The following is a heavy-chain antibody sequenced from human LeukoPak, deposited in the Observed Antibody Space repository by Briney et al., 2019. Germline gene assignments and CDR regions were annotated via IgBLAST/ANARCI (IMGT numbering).Heavy chain of an antibody. Sequence: SETLSLTCTVSGGSISSYYWSWIRQPPGKGLEWIGYTYYSGSTNYNPSLKSRVTISVDTSKNQFSLKLSSVTAADTAVYYCARELGEGDIVVVPAPGAFDIWGQGTMVTVSS. V-gene: IGHV4-59*01. J-gene: IGHJ3*02. CDR1: GGSISSYY. D-gene: IGHD2-2*01. CDR3: ARELGEGDIVVVPAPGAFDI. CDR2: TYYSGST.